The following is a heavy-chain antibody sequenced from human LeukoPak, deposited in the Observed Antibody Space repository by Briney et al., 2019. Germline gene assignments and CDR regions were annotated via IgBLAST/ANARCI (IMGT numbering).Heavy chain of an antibody. CDR1: GSRFSGFW. CDR3: VGEVDRSFGY. CDR2: IKQESSDK. V-gene: IGHV3-7*01. Sequence: GRSLRPAREVYGSRFSGFWMSWVRQAPGNGPEWVANIKQESSDKYHAASVRGPSPVSRHKTKNSLSRQMISPRIQQRTVYYCVGEVDRSFGYWGQGNVVSVSS. J-gene: IGHJ4*02. D-gene: IGHD1-26*01.